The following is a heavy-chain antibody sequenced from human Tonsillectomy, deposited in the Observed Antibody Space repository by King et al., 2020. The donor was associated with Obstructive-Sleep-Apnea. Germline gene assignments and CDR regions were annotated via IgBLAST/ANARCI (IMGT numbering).Heavy chain of an antibody. Sequence: VQLQESGPGLVKPSQTLSLTCTVSGASTSSRGYYWSWIRQHPGKGLEWIAYIYYSGSTYYNPSLKSRVTISVDTSKNHFSLRLNSVTAADTAVYYCAGYYYGSGTHWPHAFDIWGQGTMVTVSS. J-gene: IGHJ3*02. CDR1: GASTSSRGYY. V-gene: IGHV4-31*03. CDR2: IYYSGST. CDR3: AGYYYGSGTHWPHAFDI. D-gene: IGHD3-10*01.